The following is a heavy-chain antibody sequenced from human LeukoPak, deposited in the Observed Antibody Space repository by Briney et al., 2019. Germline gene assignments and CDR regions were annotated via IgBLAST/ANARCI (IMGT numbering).Heavy chain of an antibody. D-gene: IGHD3-22*01. Sequence: SDTLSLTCTVSGGSLTSHYWNWIRRPPGKGLEWIGYLYHTGITKYNPSLKSRVSMSVDTSKNQFLLKVNSVTAADTAVYHCVRSVDYFDNTGPHMMFDYWGQGSLVTVSS. CDR1: GGSLTSHY. CDR3: VRSVDYFDNTGPHMMFDY. J-gene: IGHJ4*02. V-gene: IGHV4-59*07. CDR2: LYHTGIT.